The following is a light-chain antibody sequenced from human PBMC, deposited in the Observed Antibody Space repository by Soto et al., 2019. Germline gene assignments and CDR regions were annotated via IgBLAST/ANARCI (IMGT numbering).Light chain of an antibody. Sequence: EIVMTQSPATLSVSPGDSATLSCRASQRISSNLVWYQQKPGQAPRLLIYGASTRATGIPARFRGSGSETEFTLTISSLQSEDFALYYCHQYNNWPPYTFGQGTRLEIK. J-gene: IGKJ2*01. V-gene: IGKV3-15*01. CDR2: GAS. CDR3: HQYNNWPPYT. CDR1: QRISSN.